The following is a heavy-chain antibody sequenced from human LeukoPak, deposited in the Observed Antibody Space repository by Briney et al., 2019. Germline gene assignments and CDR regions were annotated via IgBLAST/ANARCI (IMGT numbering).Heavy chain of an antibody. CDR2: ISAFNGNT. J-gene: IGHJ4*02. D-gene: IGHD6-19*01. Sequence: ASVKVSCMASGYTFTSYGTSWVRQAPGQGLEWMGWISAFNGNTNYAQKLKGRVTMTTDTSTSTAYMETRSLRFDDTAVYYCARDNLAVAGISFPYYFDYWGQGTLVTVSS. CDR1: GYTFTSYG. V-gene: IGHV1-18*01. CDR3: ARDNLAVAGISFPYYFDY.